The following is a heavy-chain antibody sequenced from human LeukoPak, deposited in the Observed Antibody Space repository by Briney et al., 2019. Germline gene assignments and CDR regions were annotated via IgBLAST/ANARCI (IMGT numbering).Heavy chain of an antibody. D-gene: IGHD6-13*01. J-gene: IGHJ5*02. Sequence: PGGSLRLSCAASGFTFSDYYMSWIRQAPGKGLEWVSAISGSGGSTYYADSVKGRFTISRDNSKNTLYLQMNSLRAEDTAVYYCAHPTEYSSSWYGNWFDPWGQGTLVTVSS. CDR2: ISGSGGST. V-gene: IGHV3-23*01. CDR1: GFTFSDYY. CDR3: AHPTEYSSSWYGNWFDP.